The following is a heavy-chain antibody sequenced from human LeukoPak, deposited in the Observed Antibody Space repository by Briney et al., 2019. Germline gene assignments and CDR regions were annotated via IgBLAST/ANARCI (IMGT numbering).Heavy chain of an antibody. J-gene: IGHJ4*02. CDR3: ARSWLGEFFYNE. Sequence: PSETLSLTCTVSGGSISSYYWSWIRQPPGKGLEWIGYIYYSGSTNYNPSLKSRVTISIDTSKNQFSLKLSSVTAADTAVYYRARSWLGEFFYNEWGLGTLVTVSS. CDR1: GGSISSYY. V-gene: IGHV4-59*01. CDR2: IYYSGST. D-gene: IGHD3-10*01.